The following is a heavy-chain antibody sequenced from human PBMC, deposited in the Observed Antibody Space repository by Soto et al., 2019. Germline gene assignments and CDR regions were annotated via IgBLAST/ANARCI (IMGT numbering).Heavy chain of an antibody. CDR2: INADSGST. CDR1: GYTFTSYA. V-gene: IGHV1-2*02. J-gene: IGHJ4*02. CDR3: ARGAVAGFYYFDY. D-gene: IGHD6-19*01. Sequence: ASVKVSCKASGYTFTSYAMHWVRQAPGQRPEWMGWINADSGSTNYAQKFQGRVTMTRDTSISTAYMELSRLRSDDTAVYYCARGAVAGFYYFDYWGQGTLVTVSS.